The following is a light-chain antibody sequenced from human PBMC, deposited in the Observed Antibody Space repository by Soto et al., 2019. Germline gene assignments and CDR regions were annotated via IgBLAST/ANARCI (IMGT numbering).Light chain of an antibody. J-gene: IGKJ4*01. V-gene: IGKV1-9*01. CDR1: QGIRSY. CDR2: SAS. CDR3: QQLIDYPLT. Sequence: DIQLTQSPSFLSASVGDRVTITCRASQGIRSYLAWYQQKPGKAPNLLIYSASTLQSGVPSRFSGSGSGTEFTLTISSLQPEDFTTYYCQQLIDYPLTFGGGTKVEIK.